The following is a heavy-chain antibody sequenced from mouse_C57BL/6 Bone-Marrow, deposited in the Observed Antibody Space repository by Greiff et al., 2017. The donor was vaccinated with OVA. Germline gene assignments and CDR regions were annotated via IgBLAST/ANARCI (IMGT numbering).Heavy chain of an antibody. CDR2: IDPSDSYT. CDR3: AREGGAQATCYYAMDY. D-gene: IGHD3-2*02. Sequence: QVQLKQSGAELVRPGTSVKLSCKASGYTFTSYWMHWVKQRPGQGLEWIGVIDPSDSYTNYNQKFKGKATLTVDTSSSTAYMQLSSLTSEDSAVYYCAREGGAQATCYYAMDYWGQGTSVTVSS. CDR1: GYTFTSYW. J-gene: IGHJ4*01. V-gene: IGHV1-59*01.